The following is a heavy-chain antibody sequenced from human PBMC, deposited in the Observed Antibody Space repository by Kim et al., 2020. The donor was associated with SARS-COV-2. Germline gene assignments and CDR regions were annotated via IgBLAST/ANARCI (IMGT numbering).Heavy chain of an antibody. CDR2: IWYDGSNK. J-gene: IGHJ4*02. V-gene: IGHV3-33*01. D-gene: IGHD3-10*01. CDR1: GFTFSSYG. CDR3: ARDAPYMVRGEFDY. Sequence: GGSLRLSCAASGFTFSSYGMHWVRQAPGKGLEWVAVIWYDGSNKYYADSVKGRFTISRDNSKNTLYLQMNSLRAEDTAVYYCARDAPYMVRGEFDYWGQGTLVTVSS.